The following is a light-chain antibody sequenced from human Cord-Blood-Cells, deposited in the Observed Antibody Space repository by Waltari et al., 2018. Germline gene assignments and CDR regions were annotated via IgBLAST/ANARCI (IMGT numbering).Light chain of an antibody. CDR1: NIGSKN. CDR3: QVWDSSTWV. V-gene: IGLV3-9*01. CDR2: RDS. J-gene: IGLJ3*02. Sequence: SYELTQPLSVSVALGQTARINCGGNNIGSKNVHWYQQKPGPAPVLVIYRDSNRPAGVPERFSGSNAGNTATLTISRAQAGDGADYYCQVWDSSTWVFGGGTKLTVL.